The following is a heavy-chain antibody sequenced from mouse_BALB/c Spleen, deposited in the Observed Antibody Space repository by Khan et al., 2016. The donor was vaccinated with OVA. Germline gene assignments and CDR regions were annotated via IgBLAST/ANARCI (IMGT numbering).Heavy chain of an antibody. CDR3: TRKDYYDYDPFPY. CDR2: INYSGNT. CDR1: GYSITSEYA. Sequence: EVQLLETGPGLVKPSQSLSLTCTVTGYSITSEYAWNWLRHFPGNKLEWMGYINYSGNTRYNPSLKSRISITRDTSKNQFFLQLNSVTTEDTATYYCTRKDYYDYDPFPYWSQGTLVTVSA. V-gene: IGHV3-2*02. J-gene: IGHJ3*01. D-gene: IGHD2-4*01.